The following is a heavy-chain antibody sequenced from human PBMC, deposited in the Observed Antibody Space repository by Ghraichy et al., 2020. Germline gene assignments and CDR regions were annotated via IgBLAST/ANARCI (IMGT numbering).Heavy chain of an antibody. V-gene: IGHV2-5*01. CDR1: GFSLSTSGVG. Sequence: SGPTLVKPTQTLTLTCTFSGFSLSTSGVGVGWIRQPPGKALEWLALIYWNDDKRYSPSLKSRLTITKDTSKNQVVLTMTNMDPVDTATYYCAHRLEPANWGTRHDAFDIWGQGTMVTVSS. J-gene: IGHJ3*02. CDR3: AHRLEPANWGTRHDAFDI. D-gene: IGHD7-27*01. CDR2: IYWNDDK.